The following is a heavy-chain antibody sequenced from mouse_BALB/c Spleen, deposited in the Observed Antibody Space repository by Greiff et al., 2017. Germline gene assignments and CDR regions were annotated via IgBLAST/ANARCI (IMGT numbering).Heavy chain of an antibody. CDR3: TRNGYLPWFAY. J-gene: IGHJ3*01. V-gene: IGHV6-6*02. Sequence: EVKLMESGGGLVQPGGSMKLSCVASGFTFSNYWMNWVRQSPEKGLEWVAEIRLKSNNYATHYAESVKGRFTISRDDSKSSVYLQMNNLRAEDTGIYYCTRNGYLPWFAYWGQGTLVTVSA. CDR1: GFTFSNYW. CDR2: IRLKSNNYAT. D-gene: IGHD2-3*01.